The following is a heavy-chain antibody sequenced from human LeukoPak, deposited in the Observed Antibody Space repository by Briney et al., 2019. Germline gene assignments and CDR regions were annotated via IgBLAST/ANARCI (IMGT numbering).Heavy chain of an antibody. CDR3: AGGVSQVRGMWFDP. Sequence: SETLSLTCTVSSDSISSGSYYWSWIRQPAGKELEWIGRIHTSGSTDYNPSLRSRVTISLDTSKNHFSLQLSSVTAADTAVYYCAGGVSQVRGMWFDPWGQGTLVTVSS. CDR2: IHTSGST. V-gene: IGHV4-61*02. D-gene: IGHD3-10*01. J-gene: IGHJ5*02. CDR1: SDSISSGSYY.